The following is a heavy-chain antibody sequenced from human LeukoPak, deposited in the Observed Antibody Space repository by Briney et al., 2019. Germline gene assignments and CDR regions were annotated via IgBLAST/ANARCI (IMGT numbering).Heavy chain of an antibody. D-gene: IGHD3-10*01. J-gene: IGHJ4*02. Sequence: PGGSLRLSCTASGFTFGDYAMSWIRQAPGKGLDWVGFIRSKAYGETTEYAVSVKGRFTISRDDSKSVAYLQMNSLKTEDTAVYYCTRETTGSRPSDYWGQGTLVTVSS. V-gene: IGHV3-49*03. CDR2: IRSKAYGETT. CDR3: TRETTGSRPSDY. CDR1: GFTFGDYA.